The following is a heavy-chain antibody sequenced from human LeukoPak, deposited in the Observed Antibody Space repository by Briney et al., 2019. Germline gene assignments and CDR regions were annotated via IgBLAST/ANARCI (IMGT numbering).Heavy chain of an antibody. CDR3: ARGQPRQQVAVYYFAS. CDR1: GFTVSDNY. CDR2: IYTGGST. D-gene: IGHD6-13*01. J-gene: IGHJ4*02. V-gene: IGHV3-66*01. Sequence: GGSLRLSCAASGFTVSDNYVSWVRQAPGKGLEWVSTIYTGGSTYYSDSVKGRFTISRDNSKNTLYLQMNSLRAEDTAVYYCARGQPRQQVAVYYFASWGQGTLVSVSS.